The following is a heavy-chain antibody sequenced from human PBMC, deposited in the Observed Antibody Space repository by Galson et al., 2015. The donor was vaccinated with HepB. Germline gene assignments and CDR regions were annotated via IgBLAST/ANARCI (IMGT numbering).Heavy chain of an antibody. J-gene: IGHJ6*02. Sequence: LSLTCPVSGGSINNYNYTWGWIRQPPGKGLEWIGSIFYRGSTFYNPSLKSRVTISVDTSKDHFSLELRSVTAADTAVYYCARDCVTIFGVLGPFHGMDVWGQGTTVTVSS. D-gene: IGHD3-3*01. CDR2: IFYRGST. V-gene: IGHV4-39*07. CDR3: ARDCVTIFGVLGPFHGMDV. CDR1: GGSINNYNYT.